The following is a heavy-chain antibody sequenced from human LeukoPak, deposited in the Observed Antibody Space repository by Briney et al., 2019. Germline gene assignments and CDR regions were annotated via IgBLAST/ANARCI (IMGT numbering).Heavy chain of an antibody. V-gene: IGHV3-64*01. CDR3: ASGEGGAIDY. Sequence: GGSLRLSCAASGFTFSTYAMHWVRQAPGKGLEYVSAISSNGGSTYYANSVKGRFTISRDSSKNTLYLQMGSLRAEDMAVYYCASGEGGAIDYWGQGTLVTVSS. CDR1: GFTFSTYA. CDR2: ISSNGGST. J-gene: IGHJ4*02. D-gene: IGHD1-26*01.